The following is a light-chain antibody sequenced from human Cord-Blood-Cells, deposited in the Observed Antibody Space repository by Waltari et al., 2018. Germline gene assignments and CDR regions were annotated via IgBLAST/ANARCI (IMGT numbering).Light chain of an antibody. V-gene: IGKV1-33*01. J-gene: IGKJ4*01. CDR1: QDISNY. CDR3: QQYDNLPLT. CDR2: DAS. Sequence: DIQMTQSPSSLSASVGDRVTITCQASQDISNYLIWYQQKPEKAPKLLIYDASNLETGVPSRFSGSGAETDFTFTISSLQPEDIATYYCQQYDNLPLTFGGGTKVEIK.